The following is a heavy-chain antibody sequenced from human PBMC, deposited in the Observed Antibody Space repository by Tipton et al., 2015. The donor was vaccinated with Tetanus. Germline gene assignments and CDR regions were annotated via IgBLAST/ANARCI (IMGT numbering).Heavy chain of an antibody. CDR1: GDSISSSEYY. V-gene: IGHV4-39*01. J-gene: IGHJ4*02. D-gene: IGHD3-9*01. Sequence: TLSLTCTVSGDSISSSEYYWGWIRQPPGEGLEWIAGVYYDGSAYTNPSLKSRIAISIDTSGSQFSLKVHSVTAADTAVYYCARLGYDILTGYHYDYWGQGTLVTVSS. CDR2: VYYDGSA. CDR3: ARLGYDILTGYHYDY.